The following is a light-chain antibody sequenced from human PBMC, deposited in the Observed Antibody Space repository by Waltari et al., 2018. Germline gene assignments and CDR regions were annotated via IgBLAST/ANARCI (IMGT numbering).Light chain of an antibody. V-gene: IGLV1-40*01. Sequence: QSVLTQPPSVSGAPGQRVTISCTGSSSNIGAGYDVHWYQQLPGSAPKLLSYANIDRPSGVPDRFSGSKSGTSASLAITGLQAEDEADYYCQSYDRSLSVRVFGGGTKLTVL. CDR2: ANI. J-gene: IGLJ2*01. CDR3: QSYDRSLSVRV. CDR1: SSNIGAGYD.